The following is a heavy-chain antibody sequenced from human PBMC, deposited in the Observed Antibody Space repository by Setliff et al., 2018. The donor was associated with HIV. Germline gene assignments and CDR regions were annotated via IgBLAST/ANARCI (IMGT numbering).Heavy chain of an antibody. D-gene: IGHD1-26*01. J-gene: IGHJ4*02. V-gene: IGHV1-2*06. CDR2: LNPNSGDT. CDR1: GYTFTGYY. Sequence: AASVMVSCKASGYTFTGYYMHWVRQAPGQGLEWMGRLNPNSGDTNYAQKFQGGVTMTRDTSISTGYMEVSRLRSDDTAVYYCARGPYQARGTFDYWGQGTLVTVSS. CDR3: ARGPYQARGTFDY.